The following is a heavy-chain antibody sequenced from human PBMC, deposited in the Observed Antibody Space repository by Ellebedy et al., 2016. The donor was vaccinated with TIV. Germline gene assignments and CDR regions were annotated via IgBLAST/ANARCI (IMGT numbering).Heavy chain of an antibody. D-gene: IGHD4-17*01. CDR2: FRFDKNKE. Sequence: PGGSLRLSCTLSGFTFSISGIHWVRQAPDTGLEWVALFRFDKNKEYYADSVKGRFAISTDISKNTLYLQMNSLRAQDTALYYCATETGDSFRQSLEYWGQGTLVTVSS. V-gene: IGHV3-30*02. J-gene: IGHJ4*02. CDR3: ATETGDSFRQSLEY. CDR1: GFTFSISG.